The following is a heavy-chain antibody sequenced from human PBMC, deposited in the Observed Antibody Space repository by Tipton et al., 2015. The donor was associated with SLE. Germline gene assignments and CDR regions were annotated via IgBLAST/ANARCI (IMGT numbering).Heavy chain of an antibody. J-gene: IGHJ5*02. D-gene: IGHD6-13*01. CDR2: DYTSGSP. CDR3: VRHAGVGPRFDYRSSWGIDP. V-gene: IGHV4-39*01. CDR1: GGSIHKSFYS. Sequence: TLSLTCTVSGGSIHKSFYSWGWIRQPPGKGLEWIGGDYTSGSPYYNPSLKSRVNISVNTSKNQFSLGVSSVTAADTAVYYWVRHAGVGPRFDYRSSWGIDPWGQGTLVTVYS.